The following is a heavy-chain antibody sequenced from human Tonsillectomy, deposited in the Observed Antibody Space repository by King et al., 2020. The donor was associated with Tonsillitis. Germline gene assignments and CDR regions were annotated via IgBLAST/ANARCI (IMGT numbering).Heavy chain of an antibody. J-gene: IGHJ4*02. V-gene: IGHV3-23*04. Sequence: VQLVESGGGLVQPGGSLRLSCAASGFTFSSDGMSWVRQAPGKGLEWVSAISGIGGSTYSADSVVGRFTNSRDNSKNTLYLQMNSLRAEDTAVYYCAKLGSFDYWGQGTLVTVSS. CDR2: ISGIGGST. CDR1: GFTFSSDG. CDR3: AKLGSFDY. D-gene: IGHD3-10*01.